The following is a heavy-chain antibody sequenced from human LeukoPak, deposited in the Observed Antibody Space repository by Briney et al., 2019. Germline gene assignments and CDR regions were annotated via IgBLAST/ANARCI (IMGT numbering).Heavy chain of an antibody. J-gene: IGHJ4*02. CDR3: ARGRKYTSGYRVTELGSGYSDY. V-gene: IGHV4-38-2*02. Sequence: SETLSLTCSVSGYSISIGFHWGWIRQSPGKGLEWLGTMHPTGVSYYHPSLKSRVTVSLDTSKNQFSLRLSSVTAADTAVYYCARGRKYTSGYRVTELGSGYSDYWGQGTLVTVSS. CDR1: GYSISIGFH. D-gene: IGHD5-18*01. CDR2: MHPTGVS.